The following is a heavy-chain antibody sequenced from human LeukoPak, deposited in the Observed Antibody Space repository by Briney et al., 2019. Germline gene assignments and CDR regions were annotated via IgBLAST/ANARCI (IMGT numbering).Heavy chain of an antibody. J-gene: IGHJ4*02. V-gene: IGHV4-39*01. CDR3: ARTVWFGEPQPYFDY. CDR2: IYYSGST. CDR1: GGSISSSSYY. D-gene: IGHD3-10*01. Sequence: PSETLSLTCTVSGGSISSSSYYWGWIRQPPGKGLEWIGSIYYSGSTYYNPSLKSRVTISVDTSKNQFSLKLSAVTAADTAVYYCARTVWFGEPQPYFDYWGQGTLVTVSS.